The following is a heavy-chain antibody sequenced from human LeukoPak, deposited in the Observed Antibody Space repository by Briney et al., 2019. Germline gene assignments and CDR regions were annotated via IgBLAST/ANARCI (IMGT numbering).Heavy chain of an antibody. CDR2: ISPHSGDT. CDR1: GYTFKTYF. V-gene: IGHV1-2*02. CDR3: ARMVRGLDV. D-gene: IGHD3-10*01. J-gene: IGHJ6*04. Sequence: ASVKVSCKTSGYTFKTYFIHWVRQAPGQGLEWMGWISPHSGDTKYAQKFQGRVTMTRDTSIDTIYMELSSLTSHDTAVYYCARMVRGLDVWGKGTSVTVSS.